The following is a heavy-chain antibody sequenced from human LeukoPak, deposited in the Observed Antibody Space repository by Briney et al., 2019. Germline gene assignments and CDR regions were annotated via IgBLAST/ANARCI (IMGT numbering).Heavy chain of an antibody. CDR2: ISIDGNST. J-gene: IGHJ3*02. Sequence: GGSLRLSCAASGFTFITYWMHWVRQPPAMGLVWVSRISIDGNSTTYADSVKGRFTISRDNAKNTLYLQMNSLRAEDTAVYYCVREYSSSCSRAFDIWGQGTLVTVSS. CDR1: GFTFITYW. V-gene: IGHV3-74*01. CDR3: VREYSSSCSRAFDI. D-gene: IGHD6-6*01.